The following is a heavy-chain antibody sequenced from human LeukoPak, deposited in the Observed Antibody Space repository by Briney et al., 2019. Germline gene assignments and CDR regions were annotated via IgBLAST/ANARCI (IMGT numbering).Heavy chain of an antibody. Sequence: SETLSLTCTVSGGSISSGGYYWSWIRQHPGKGLEWIGYIYYSGSTYYNPSLKSRVTISVDRSKNQFSLKLSSVTAADTAVYYCAGSQINYYDSSGYPNWFDPWGQGTLVTVSP. CDR3: AGSQINYYDSSGYPNWFDP. D-gene: IGHD3-22*01. J-gene: IGHJ5*02. V-gene: IGHV4-31*09. CDR1: GGSISSGGYY. CDR2: IYYSGST.